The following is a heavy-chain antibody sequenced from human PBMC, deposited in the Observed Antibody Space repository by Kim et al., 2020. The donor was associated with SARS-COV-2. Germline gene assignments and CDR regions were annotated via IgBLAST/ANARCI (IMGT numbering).Heavy chain of an antibody. V-gene: IGHV5-51*01. J-gene: IGHJ4*02. CDR1: GYSFTSYW. CDR3: ASRDDSSGYGWPFDY. CDR2: IYPGDSDT. Sequence: GESLKISCKGSGYSFTSYWIGWVRQMPGKGLEWMGIIYPGDSDTRYSPSFQGQVTISADKSISTAYLQWSSLKASDTAMYYCASRDDSSGYGWPFDYWGQGTLVTVSS. D-gene: IGHD3-22*01.